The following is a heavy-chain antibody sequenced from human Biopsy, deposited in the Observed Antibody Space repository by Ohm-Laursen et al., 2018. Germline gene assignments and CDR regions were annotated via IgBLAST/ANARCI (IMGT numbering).Heavy chain of an antibody. CDR3: ARVPLNGNKHFAY. V-gene: IGHV1-2*02. J-gene: IGHJ4*02. CDR2: INCKTGAT. CDR1: SYTFTDYN. Sequence: ASVKVSCKASSYTFTDYNIHWMRQAPGQGLEWLGYINCKTGATNYAQKFQGTVTMTRDTSKSTAYLALGSLRSADTAIYYCARVPLNGNKHFAYWGQGSLVTVSS. D-gene: IGHD1-20*01.